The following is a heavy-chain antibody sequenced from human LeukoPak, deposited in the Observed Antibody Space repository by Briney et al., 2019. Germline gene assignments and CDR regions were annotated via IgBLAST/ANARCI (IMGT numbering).Heavy chain of an antibody. CDR2: INHSGST. D-gene: IGHD5-12*01. Sequence: SETLSLTCAVYGGSFSGYYWSWIRQPPGKGLEWIGEINHSGSTNYNPSLKSRVTISVDTSKNRFSLKLSSVTAADTAVYYCARGQPLSGLDYWGQGTLVTVSS. CDR3: ARGQPLSGLDY. CDR1: GGSFSGYY. J-gene: IGHJ4*02. V-gene: IGHV4-34*01.